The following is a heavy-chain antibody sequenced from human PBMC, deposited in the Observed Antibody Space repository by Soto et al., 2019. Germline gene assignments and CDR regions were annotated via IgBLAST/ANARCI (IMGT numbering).Heavy chain of an antibody. J-gene: IGHJ3*02. CDR1: GFTFSDYY. CDR3: ARVVRGRYSAYEWGAFDI. V-gene: IGHV3-11*01. D-gene: IGHD5-12*01. Sequence: GGSLRLSCVASGFTFSDYYMSWIRQAPGKGLEWVSYISSSATTNYADSVKGRLPMSRDNAKDSLFLQMHSLSAEDTAVYFCARVVRGRYSAYEWGAFDIWGQGTKVTVSS. CDR2: ISSSATT.